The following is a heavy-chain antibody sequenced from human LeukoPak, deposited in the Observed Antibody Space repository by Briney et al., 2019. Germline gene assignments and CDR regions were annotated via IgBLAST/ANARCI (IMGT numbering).Heavy chain of an antibody. CDR3: ARDPAPSDESDFDY. CDR1: GYTFTSSG. J-gene: IGHJ4*02. Sequence: ASVKVSCKASGYTFTSSGISWVRQAPGQGLEWMGYISAYNGNTNYAQKFQDRFTLTTNTSTSAAYMELRSLRSDDTAVYYCARDPAPSDESDFDYWGQGTVVTVSS. CDR2: ISAYNGNT. V-gene: IGHV1-18*01.